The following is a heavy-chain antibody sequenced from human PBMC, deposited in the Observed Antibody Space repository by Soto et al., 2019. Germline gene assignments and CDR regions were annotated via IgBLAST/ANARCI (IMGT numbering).Heavy chain of an antibody. CDR3: AKSPRGEMATD. D-gene: IGHD5-12*01. V-gene: IGHV1-18*01. J-gene: IGHJ4*02. CDR2: INTYNGMT. CDR1: GYTFINYH. Sequence: QVQLVQSGGEVKKPGASVTVSCKASGYTFINYHITWVRQAPGQGLEWMAWINTYNGMTDYAQRFQGRVTMTKDTPTSKAYMELRNLGSDDTAVYFCAKSPRGEMATDWGQGTLVTVSS.